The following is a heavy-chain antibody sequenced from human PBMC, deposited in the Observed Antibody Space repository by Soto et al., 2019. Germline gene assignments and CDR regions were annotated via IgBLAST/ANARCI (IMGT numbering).Heavy chain of an antibody. CDR1: GCSISAYS. J-gene: IGHJ4*02. CDR3: AREGNLGRWLQPLDF. V-gene: IGHV4-59*01. Sequence: SETLSLTCTFSGCSISAYSWSWVRQPPGKGLEWIGNIHYNGNTKYNPSLKSRVSMSVDTSKNQFSLRLVSVTAADTAKYFCAREGNLGRWLQPLDFWGQGTLVTVSS. D-gene: IGHD5-12*01. CDR2: IHYNGNT.